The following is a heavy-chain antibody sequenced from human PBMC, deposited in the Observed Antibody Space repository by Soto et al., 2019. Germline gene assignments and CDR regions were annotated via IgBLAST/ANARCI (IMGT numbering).Heavy chain of an antibody. Sequence: QVQLLQSGTEVKKPGSSVKVSCKASGGSLTRSIINWIRQAPGQGPEWMARIVPVLGSITYAQKVQGRLTVTADTSPDTVYMELSSLRSDDAAVYYCTRGVTLESWGQGTQVSVSS. CDR3: TRGVTLES. D-gene: IGHD2-8*01. CDR1: GGSLTRSI. CDR2: IVPVLGSI. V-gene: IGHV1-69*08. J-gene: IGHJ4*02.